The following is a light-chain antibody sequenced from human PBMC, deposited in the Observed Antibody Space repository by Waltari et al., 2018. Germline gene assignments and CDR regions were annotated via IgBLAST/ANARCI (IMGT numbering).Light chain of an antibody. CDR3: SSYAGSNNPVV. CDR2: EVS. CDR1: SSDVGGYNY. Sequence: QSALTQPPSASGSPGQSVTISCTGTSSDVGGYNYVSWYQQHPGKAPKLMIYEVSKRPPGVPDRFSGSKSGNTASLTVSGLQAEDEADYYCSSYAGSNNPVVFGGGTKLTVL. V-gene: IGLV2-8*01. J-gene: IGLJ2*01.